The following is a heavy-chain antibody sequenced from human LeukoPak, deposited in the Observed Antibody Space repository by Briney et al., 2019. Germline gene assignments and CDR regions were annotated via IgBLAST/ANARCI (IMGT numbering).Heavy chain of an antibody. CDR2: ISDRGGRT. D-gene: IGHD3-10*01. J-gene: IGHJ4*02. CDR3: PKRGVVIRVILVGFHKEAYYFDS. CDR1: GITLSNYG. Sequence: GGSLRVSCAVSGITLSNYGMSWVRQAPGKGLEWVAGISDRGGRTNYADSVKGRFTISRENSKNTLYLQMNSLRAEDTAVYFCPKRGVVIRVILVGFHKEAYYFDSWGQGALVTVSS. V-gene: IGHV3-23*01.